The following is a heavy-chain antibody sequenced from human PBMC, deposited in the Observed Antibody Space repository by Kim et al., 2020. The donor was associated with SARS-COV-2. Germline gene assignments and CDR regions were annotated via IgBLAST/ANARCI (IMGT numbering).Heavy chain of an antibody. CDR2: IWYDGSNK. CDR1: GFTFSSYG. D-gene: IGHD3-10*01. Sequence: GGSLRLSCAASGFTFSSYGMHWVRQAPGKGLEWVAVIWYDGSNKYYADSVKGRFTISRDNSKNTLYLQMNSLRAEDTAVYYCARDRGGLLWFGELSETYGMDVWGQGTTVTVSS. CDR3: ARDRGGLLWFGELSETYGMDV. V-gene: IGHV3-33*01. J-gene: IGHJ6*02.